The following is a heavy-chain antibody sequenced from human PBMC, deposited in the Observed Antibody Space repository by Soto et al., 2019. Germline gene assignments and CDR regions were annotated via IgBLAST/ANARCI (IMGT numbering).Heavy chain of an antibody. D-gene: IGHD3-10*01. J-gene: IGHJ4*02. Sequence: SETLSLTXSVSGASISSYYWSWFRQAPGKGLEYIGYIHNGERTNYNPSLESGVTISADTSKNQFSLKLSSVTAADTPVYYCAREREVTGNFDYWGQGTLVTVSS. CDR3: AREREVTGNFDY. V-gene: IGHV4-59*01. CDR1: GASISSYY. CDR2: IHNGERT.